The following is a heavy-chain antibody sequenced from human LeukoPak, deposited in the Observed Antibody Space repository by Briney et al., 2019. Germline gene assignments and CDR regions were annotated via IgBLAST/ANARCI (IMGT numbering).Heavy chain of an antibody. Sequence: GGSLRLSCAASGFTFSDHAMSWVRQAPAKGLERVSSINGNGGGSYYIDSVKGRFTVSRDNSENAPYLQMNNLRTEDTAVYFCARNTTDRPYDFWGQGTLVTVSS. CDR1: GFTFSDHA. D-gene: IGHD1/OR15-1a*01. J-gene: IGHJ4*02. V-gene: IGHV3-23*01. CDR2: INGNGGGS. CDR3: ARNTTDRPYDF.